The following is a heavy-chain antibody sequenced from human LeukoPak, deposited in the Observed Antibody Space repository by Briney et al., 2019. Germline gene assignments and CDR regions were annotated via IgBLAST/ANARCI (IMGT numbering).Heavy chain of an antibody. Sequence: GGSLRLSCEASGFSFSRYWMSWVRQAPVRGLEWVANIKPDGSEIYYVDSVKGRFTISRDNAKNAVYLHMNSLRPEDTAIYYCAKDATTAVGWVYMDVWGKGTTVTISS. V-gene: IGHV3-7*01. CDR2: IKPDGSEI. D-gene: IGHD6-13*01. CDR3: AKDATTAVGWVYMDV. CDR1: GFSFSRYW. J-gene: IGHJ6*03.